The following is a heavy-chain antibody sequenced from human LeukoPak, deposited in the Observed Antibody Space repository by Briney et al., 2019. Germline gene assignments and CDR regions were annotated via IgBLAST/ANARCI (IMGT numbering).Heavy chain of an antibody. D-gene: IGHD3-22*01. V-gene: IGHV4-39*02. J-gene: IGHJ6*03. CDR2: ISYSGNT. CDR3: ARLTHSYYSDTSGYYPYYYMGV. CDR1: GGSISSSSYY. Sequence: SETLSLTCTVSGGSISSSSYYWGWIRQPPGQGLEWIGRISYSGNTYYSPSLKSRVTMSVDTSKNHFSLRLTSVTAADTAVYYCARLTHSYYSDTSGYYPYYYMGVWGKGTTVTVTS.